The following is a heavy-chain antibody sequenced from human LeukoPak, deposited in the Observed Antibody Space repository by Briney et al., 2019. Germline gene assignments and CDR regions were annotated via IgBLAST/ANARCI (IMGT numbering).Heavy chain of an antibody. CDR2: IYTSGST. Sequence: SETRSLTCAVPGCAFSSYYWSWIRQPAGKVMDFIGRIYTSGSTNYNPSLKSRVTMSVDTSKNQFSLKLSSVTAADTAVYYCARDRGTWNDDGFDYWGQGTLVTVSS. J-gene: IGHJ4*02. CDR1: GCAFSSYY. D-gene: IGHD1-1*01. V-gene: IGHV4-4*07. CDR3: ARDRGTWNDDGFDY.